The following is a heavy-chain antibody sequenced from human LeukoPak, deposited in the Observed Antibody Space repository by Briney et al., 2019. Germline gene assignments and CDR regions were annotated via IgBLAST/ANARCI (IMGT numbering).Heavy chain of an antibody. D-gene: IGHD6-19*01. Sequence: PGGSLRLSCAASAFTFSSYGMHWVRQAPGKGLEWVAVISYDGSNKYYADSVKGRFTISRDNSKNTLYLQMNSLRAEDTAVYYCAKFSSGWYYFDYWGQGTLVTVSS. J-gene: IGHJ4*02. CDR1: AFTFSSYG. V-gene: IGHV3-30*18. CDR3: AKFSSGWYYFDY. CDR2: ISYDGSNK.